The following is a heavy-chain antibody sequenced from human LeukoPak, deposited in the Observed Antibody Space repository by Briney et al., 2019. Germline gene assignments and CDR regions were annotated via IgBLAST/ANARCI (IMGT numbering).Heavy chain of an antibody. CDR1: RFTFSSYA. Sequence: GGYLRLSCAASRFTFSSYAMSWVRQAPGKGLEWVSAIVGGGASTYYADSVKGRFTISRDNSKNTLYLQMNSLRAEDTAVYYCAKDRRNTYGYSFDYWGQGTLVTVSS. J-gene: IGHJ4*02. D-gene: IGHD5-18*01. V-gene: IGHV3-23*01. CDR2: IVGGGAST. CDR3: AKDRRNTYGYSFDY.